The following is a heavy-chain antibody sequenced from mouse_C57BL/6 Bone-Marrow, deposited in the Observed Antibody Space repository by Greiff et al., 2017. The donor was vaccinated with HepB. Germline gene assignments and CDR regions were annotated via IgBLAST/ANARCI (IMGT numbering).Heavy chain of an antibody. V-gene: IGHV14-4*01. CDR3: TTDDYEWFAY. D-gene: IGHD2-4*01. CDR2: IDPENGDT. Sequence: VQLQQSGAELVRPGASVKLSCTASGFNIKDDYMHWVKQRPEQGLEWIGWIDPENGDTEYASKFQGKATIKADTSSNTAYLQLSSLTSEDTAFYYCTTDDYEWFAYWGQGTLVTVSA. J-gene: IGHJ3*01. CDR1: GFNIKDDY.